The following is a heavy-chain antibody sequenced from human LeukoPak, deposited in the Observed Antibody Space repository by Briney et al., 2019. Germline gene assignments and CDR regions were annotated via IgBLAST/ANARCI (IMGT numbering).Heavy chain of an antibody. CDR2: ISGDGSVA. CDR3: ARYSSSSGGASYYLDY. Sequence: TGGSLRLSCTASGFTLRNYWMHWVRQVPGKRLVWVSRISGDGSVANYADSVQGRFTISRDNAKNMLYLQINSLRSEDTAVYFCARYSSSSGGASYYLDYWGHGTLLTDSS. J-gene: IGHJ4*01. V-gene: IGHV3-74*01. D-gene: IGHD6-6*01. CDR1: GFTLRNYW.